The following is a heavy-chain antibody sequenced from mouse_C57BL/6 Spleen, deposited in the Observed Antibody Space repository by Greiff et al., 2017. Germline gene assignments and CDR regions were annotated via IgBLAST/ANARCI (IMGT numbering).Heavy chain of an antibody. J-gene: IGHJ4*01. Sequence: EVKLVESGGGLVQPGGSLKLSCAASGFTFSDYYMYWVRQTPVKRLDWVAYISNGGGSTYYPDTVKGRFTISRDNAKNTLYLQMSRLKSEDTAMYYCARQDDYDYAMDYWGQGTSVTVSS. CDR2: ISNGGGST. CDR3: ARQDDYDYAMDY. CDR1: GFTFSDYY. D-gene: IGHD2-4*01. V-gene: IGHV5-12*01.